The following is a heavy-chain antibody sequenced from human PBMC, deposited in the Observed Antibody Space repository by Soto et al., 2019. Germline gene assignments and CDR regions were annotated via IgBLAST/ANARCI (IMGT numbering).Heavy chain of an antibody. V-gene: IGHV3-15*07. D-gene: IGHD3-10*01. Sequence: GGSLRLACAASGFTFSNALMNWVRQAPGKGLEWVGLIKSKTDGGTTDYAAPVKGRFTLSRDDSKNTLYLQMNSLKTEDTAVYYCSSSLLWFGESPYYYGMDVWGQGTTVTVSS. CDR3: SSSLLWFGESPYYYGMDV. CDR2: IKSKTDGGTT. J-gene: IGHJ6*02. CDR1: GFTFSNAL.